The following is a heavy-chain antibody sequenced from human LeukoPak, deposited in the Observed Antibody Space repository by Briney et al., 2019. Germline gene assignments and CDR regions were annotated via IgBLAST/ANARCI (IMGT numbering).Heavy chain of an antibody. V-gene: IGHV4-38-2*01. Sequence: SETLSLTCAVSGYSISSGYYWGWIRQPPGKGLEWIGSIYHSGSTYYNPSLKSRVTISVDTSKNQFSLKLSSVTAADTAVYYCARGPYGSGSYYNVEDAFGIWGQGTLVTVSS. J-gene: IGHJ1*01. CDR3: ARGPYGSGSYYNVEDAFGI. CDR2: IYHSGST. CDR1: GYSISSGYY. D-gene: IGHD3-10*01.